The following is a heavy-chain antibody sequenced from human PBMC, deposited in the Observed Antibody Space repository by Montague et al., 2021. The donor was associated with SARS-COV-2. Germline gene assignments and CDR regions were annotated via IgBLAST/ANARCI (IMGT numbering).Heavy chain of an antibody. V-gene: IGHV4-59*11. Sequence: SETLSLTCTVSGGSMSDHYWAWIRQPLGKGLEWLAYIYYSGGINSNASLKSRVTMSVDTSKNQFSLKLTSVTAADTAVYYCARAVSARRAVNWFDPWGQGTLVTVSS. D-gene: IGHD6-6*01. CDR3: ARAVSARRAVNWFDP. CDR2: IYYSGGI. CDR1: GGSMSDHY. J-gene: IGHJ5*02.